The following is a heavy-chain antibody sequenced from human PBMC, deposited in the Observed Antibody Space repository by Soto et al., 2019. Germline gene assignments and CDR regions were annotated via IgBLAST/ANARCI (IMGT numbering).Heavy chain of an antibody. CDR1: GYSINRGFY. CDR2: IYHTGSS. V-gene: IGHV4-38-2*01. D-gene: IGHD6-13*01. Sequence: SETLSLTCSVSGYSINRGFYWGWIRQTPTEGLEWIASIYHTGSSFYNPSLESRVSISVDTAKNQFSLKVNSATAADTAIYYCARSTEATGTLKYWGQGIRVT. CDR3: ARSTEATGTLKY. J-gene: IGHJ4*02.